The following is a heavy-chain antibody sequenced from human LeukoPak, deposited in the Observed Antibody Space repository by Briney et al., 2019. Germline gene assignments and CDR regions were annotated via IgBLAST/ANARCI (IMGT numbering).Heavy chain of an antibody. CDR1: GFTFTTYA. Sequence: GGSLRLSCATSGFTFTTYAMGWVRQAPGTGLEWVSALSGGGEATYYADSVKGRFTISRDNSKNTLSLQMNSLGAEGTAVYYCTRLSGTFGTTSRVLDSWGQGTQVTVSS. D-gene: IGHD1-1*01. CDR2: LSGGGEAT. J-gene: IGHJ4*02. CDR3: TRLSGTFGTTSRVLDS. V-gene: IGHV3-23*01.